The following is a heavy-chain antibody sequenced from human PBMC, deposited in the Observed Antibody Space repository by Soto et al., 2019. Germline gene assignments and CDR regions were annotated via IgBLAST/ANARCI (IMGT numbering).Heavy chain of an antibody. CDR2: IRSKERGFSV. Sequence: QLVESGGGLVQPGGSLRLRCEASGFKLSDHWMDWVRQAPGKGLEWVARIRSKERGFSVEYAAPVIGRFTISRDDAKNLLFLEMNNLKTEATAVYYGGDITWQSWNCWGQGTLVTVSS. V-gene: IGHV3-72*01. D-gene: IGHD1-20*01. CDR3: GDITWQSWNC. CDR1: GFKLSDHW. J-gene: IGHJ4*02.